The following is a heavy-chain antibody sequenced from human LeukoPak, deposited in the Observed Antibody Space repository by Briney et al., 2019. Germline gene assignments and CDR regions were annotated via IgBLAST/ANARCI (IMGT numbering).Heavy chain of an antibody. CDR3: ARENDY. CDR1: GYTFTAYY. J-gene: IGHJ4*02. V-gene: IGHV1-2*02. CDR2: INPNNGGT. Sequence: ASVKVSCKASGYTFTAYYLYWVRQAPGQGLEWMGCINPNNGGTNYAQKFQGRVTTTRDTSISTAYMELSRLRSDDTAVYYCARENDYWGQGTLVTVSS.